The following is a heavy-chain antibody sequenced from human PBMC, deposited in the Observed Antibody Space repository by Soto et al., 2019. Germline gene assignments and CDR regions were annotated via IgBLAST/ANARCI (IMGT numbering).Heavy chain of an antibody. Sequence: EVQLVESGGGLVQPGGSLRLSCAASGFTLSSYWMSWVRQAPGKGLEWVANIKEDESEKYYVDSVRGRFTISRDNAKNSLYLQMNSLRAEDTGVYYCARGIAVAGTAVFDYWGQGTLVTVSS. J-gene: IGHJ4*02. V-gene: IGHV3-7*01. CDR2: IKEDESEK. CDR3: ARGIAVAGTAVFDY. CDR1: GFTLSSYW. D-gene: IGHD6-19*01.